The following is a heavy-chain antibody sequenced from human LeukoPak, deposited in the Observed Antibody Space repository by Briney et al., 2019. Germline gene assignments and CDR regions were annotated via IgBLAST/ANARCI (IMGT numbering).Heavy chain of an antibody. CDR2: IKQDGSEK. Sequence: GGSLRLSCAASGFTFSSFWMSWVRQAQGKGLEWVANIKQDGSEKYYVDSVKGRFTISRDNAKNSLYLQMNSLRAEDTAVYYCAREFGYCSSTSCYYDYWGQGTLVTVSS. V-gene: IGHV3-7*01. CDR1: GFTFSSFW. D-gene: IGHD2-2*01. CDR3: AREFGYCSSTSCYYDY. J-gene: IGHJ4*02.